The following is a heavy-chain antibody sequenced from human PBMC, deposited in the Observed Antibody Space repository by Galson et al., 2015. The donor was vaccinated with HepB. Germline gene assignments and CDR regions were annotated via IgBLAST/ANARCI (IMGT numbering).Heavy chain of an antibody. D-gene: IGHD2-8*02. Sequence: SLRLSCAASGFTFDDYAMHWVRQAPGKGLEWVSGITWNSGSIGYAYSVKGRFTISRDNSKNTLYLQMNGLRAEDTAVYYCAKAMLKYWSIPLSYNMDVWGKGTTVTVSS. CDR1: GFTFDDYA. CDR3: AKAMLKYWSIPLSYNMDV. CDR2: ITWNSGSI. J-gene: IGHJ6*03. V-gene: IGHV3-9*01.